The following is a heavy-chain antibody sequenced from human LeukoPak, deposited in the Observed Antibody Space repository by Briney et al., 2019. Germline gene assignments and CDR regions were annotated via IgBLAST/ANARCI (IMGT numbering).Heavy chain of an antibody. CDR2: ISAYNDNT. J-gene: IGHJ4*02. D-gene: IGHD2-15*01. CDR3: ARASYCSGGSCYSDY. CDR1: GCTFTSYS. V-gene: IGHV1-18*01. Sequence: EASVKVSCKASGCTFTSYSISWVRQAPGQGLEWMGWISAYNDNTIYAQKVKGRVTMTTDTSTSTAYMELRSLKSDDTAVYYCARASYCSGGSCYSDYWGQGTLVTVSS.